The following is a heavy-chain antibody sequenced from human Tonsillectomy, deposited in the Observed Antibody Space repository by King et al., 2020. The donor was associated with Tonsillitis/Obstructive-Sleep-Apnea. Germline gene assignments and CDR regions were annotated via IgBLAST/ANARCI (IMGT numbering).Heavy chain of an antibody. CDR1: GYRFTSYW. V-gene: IGHV5-51*01. CDR3: AREGGQGVIPNWFDP. CDR2: IYPGDSDI. D-gene: IGHD3-16*02. Sequence: DVQLVQSGPDVKKPGESLKISCKGSGYRFTSYWIGWVRQMPGKGLEWMGIIYPGDSDIRYSPSFQGQVTISADKSISTAYLHWSSLKASDTAMYYCAREGGQGVIPNWFDPWGQGTLVTVSS. J-gene: IGHJ5*02.